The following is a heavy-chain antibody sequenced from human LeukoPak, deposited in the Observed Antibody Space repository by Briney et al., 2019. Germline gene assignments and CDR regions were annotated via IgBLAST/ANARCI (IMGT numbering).Heavy chain of an antibody. CDR3: ARGRGSSWYYFDY. J-gene: IGHJ4*02. D-gene: IGHD6-13*01. V-gene: IGHV4-4*07. CDR2: IYTSGNT. CDR1: GGSISSYY. Sequence: PSETLSLTCTVSGGSISSYYWSWVRQPAGKGLEWIGRIYTSGNTNYNPSLKGRVTMSVDTSKNQFSLNPSSVTAADTAVYYCARGRGSSWYYFDYWGQGTLVTVSS.